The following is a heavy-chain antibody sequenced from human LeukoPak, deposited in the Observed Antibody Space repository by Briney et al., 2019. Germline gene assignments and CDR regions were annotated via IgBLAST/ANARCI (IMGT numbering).Heavy chain of an antibody. CDR2: IYYSGST. D-gene: IGHD2-15*01. V-gene: IGHV4-59*08. CDR1: GGSISSYY. CDR3: ARLQGVVAATPGYYYYYGMDV. Sequence: TPSETLSLTCTVSGGSISSYYWSWIRQPPGKGLEWIGYIYYSGSTNYNPSLKSRVTISVDTSKNQFSLKLSSVTAADTAVYYCARLQGVVAATPGYYYYYGMDVWGQGTTVTVSS. J-gene: IGHJ6*02.